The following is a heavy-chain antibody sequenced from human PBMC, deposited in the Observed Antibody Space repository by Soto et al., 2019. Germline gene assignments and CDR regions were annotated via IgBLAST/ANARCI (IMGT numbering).Heavy chain of an antibody. CDR2: IIPLFGTA. V-gene: IGHV1-69*13. D-gene: IGHD2-15*01. CDR3: ARNHVCSGDEITGYSDY. J-gene: IGHJ4*02. Sequence: SVKVSCKASGGTFSRYTISWVRQAPGQGLEWMGEIIPLFGTANYAQKFQGRVTITADESTSTAYMDLSSLRSEDTAFYYCARNHVCSGDEITGYSDYCGQGTLVPVSA. CDR1: GGTFSRYT.